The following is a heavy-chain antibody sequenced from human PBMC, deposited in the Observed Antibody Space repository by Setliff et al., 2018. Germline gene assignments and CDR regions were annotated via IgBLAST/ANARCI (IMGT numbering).Heavy chain of an antibody. D-gene: IGHD2-2*01. CDR1: GFSLSNYW. V-gene: IGHV3-7*03. J-gene: IGHJ5*02. CDR2: IKQDGSNT. Sequence: GGSLRLSCAASGFSLSNYWMSWVRQAPGKGLEWVADIKQDGSNTYYGDSVKGRFTISRDNAKNSLYLQMNSLRAEDTAVYYCARDGPHCVTSSCPGAWFDPWGQGILVTVSS. CDR3: ARDGPHCVTSSCPGAWFDP.